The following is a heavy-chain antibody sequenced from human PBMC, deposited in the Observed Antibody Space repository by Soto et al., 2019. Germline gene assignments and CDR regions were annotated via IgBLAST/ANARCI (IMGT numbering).Heavy chain of an antibody. J-gene: IGHJ1*01. V-gene: IGHV1-18*01. D-gene: IGHD2-2*01. Sequence: QVQLVQSGAEVKKPGASVKVSCKASGYTFTSYGISWVRQAPGQGLEGMGWISAYNGNTNYAQKLQGRVTMTTDTSTSTAYMELRSLRSDDTAVYYCAREERYCSSTSCYEAEYFQHWGQGTLVTVSS. CDR3: AREERYCSSTSCYEAEYFQH. CDR2: ISAYNGNT. CDR1: GYTFTSYG.